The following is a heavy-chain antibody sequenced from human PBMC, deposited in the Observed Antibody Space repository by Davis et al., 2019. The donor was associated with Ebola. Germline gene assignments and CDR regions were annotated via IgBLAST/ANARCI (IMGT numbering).Heavy chain of an antibody. CDR2: INPNDGRT. V-gene: IGHV1-46*03. D-gene: IGHD5-12*01. CDR3: TTPGGQDSGYDVFDT. CDR1: GYPFSYYY. Sequence: ASVKVSCKASGYPFSYYYMHWVRQAPGQGLEWMGMINPNDGRTIYAQKFQGRVTVTRDTSTTTVYMDLSSLRSEDTALYYCTTPGGQDSGYDVFDTWGQGTMVTVSS. J-gene: IGHJ3*02.